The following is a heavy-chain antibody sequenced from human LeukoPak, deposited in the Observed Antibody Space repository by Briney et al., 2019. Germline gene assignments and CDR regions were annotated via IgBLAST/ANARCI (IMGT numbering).Heavy chain of an antibody. V-gene: IGHV3-7*01. CDR2: IKQDGSEK. CDR3: AKEGAYPIITYDS. D-gene: IGHD1-14*01. CDR1: GFTFSNYW. Sequence: GGSLRLSCAASGFTFSNYWMNWLRQAPGQGLEWVANIKQDGSEKYYVDPVKGRFTISRDNAKNSLYLQMNSLRAEDAGVYYCAKEGAYPIITYDSWGQGTLVTVSS. J-gene: IGHJ5*01.